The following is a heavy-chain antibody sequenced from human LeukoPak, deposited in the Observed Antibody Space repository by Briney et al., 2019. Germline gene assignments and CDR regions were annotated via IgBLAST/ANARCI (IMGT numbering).Heavy chain of an antibody. CDR1: GFTVSTNY. Sequence: GESLRLSCAASGFTVSTNYMSWVRQAPGKGLEWVSAISGSGGSTYYADSVKGRFTISRDNSKNTLYLQMNSLRAEDTAVYYCAKDLGGSSWYPYYFDYWGQGTLVTVSS. J-gene: IGHJ4*02. D-gene: IGHD6-13*01. V-gene: IGHV3-23*01. CDR3: AKDLGGSSWYPYYFDY. CDR2: ISGSGGST.